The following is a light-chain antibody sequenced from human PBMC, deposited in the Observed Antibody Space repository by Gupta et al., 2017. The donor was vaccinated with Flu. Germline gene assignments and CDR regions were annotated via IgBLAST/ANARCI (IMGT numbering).Light chain of an antibody. Sequence: EIVLTRPPATWSLPPGETATILCRAGRNVSSNSLAWYQQKPGQAPRRLIFGASSRATGVPDRFSGSGSGTDFTLTISRLQPEDFAAYCCQQHGSYPCTFGPGTKVEI. CDR3: QQHGSYPCT. CDR1: RNVSSNS. J-gene: IGKJ3*01. CDR2: GAS. V-gene: IGKV3-20*01.